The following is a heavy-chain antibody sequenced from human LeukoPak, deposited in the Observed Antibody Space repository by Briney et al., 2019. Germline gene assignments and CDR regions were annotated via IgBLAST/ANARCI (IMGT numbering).Heavy chain of an antibody. CDR3: ARENSSSWVPVDY. Sequence: ASVKVSCKASGYTFTNHYIHWVRQAPGQGLEWMGMINPSGGGTVYPQKFQGRVTMARDTSTSTVYLEVSSLRFEDTAVYYCARENSSSWVPVDYWGQGTLVTPSS. D-gene: IGHD6-13*01. CDR2: INPSGGGT. J-gene: IGHJ4*02. CDR1: GYTFTNHY. V-gene: IGHV1-46*01.